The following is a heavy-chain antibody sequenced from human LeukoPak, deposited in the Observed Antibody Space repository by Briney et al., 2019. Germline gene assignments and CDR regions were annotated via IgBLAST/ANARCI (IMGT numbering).Heavy chain of an antibody. V-gene: IGHV3-23*01. CDR1: GFTFSSYA. J-gene: IGHJ5*02. CDR3: AKDIGASWFDP. Sequence: GGSLRLSCAASGFTFSSYAMSCLRQAPGKGLEWVSVISGSAGTTYYADSVKGRFTISRDNSKNTLDLQMNSLRVEDTAVYYCAKDIGASWFDPWGQGTLVTVSS. D-gene: IGHD3-16*01. CDR2: ISGSAGTT.